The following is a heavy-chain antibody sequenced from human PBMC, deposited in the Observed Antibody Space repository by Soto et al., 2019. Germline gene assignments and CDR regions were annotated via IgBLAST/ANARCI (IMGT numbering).Heavy chain of an antibody. CDR1: GFTFSSYS. CDR2: ISSSSSTI. V-gene: IGHV3-48*01. J-gene: IGHJ4*02. D-gene: IGHD3-10*01. Sequence: EVQLVESGGGLVQPGGSLRLSCAASGFTFSSYSMNWVRQAPGKGLEWVSYISSSSSTIYYADSVKGRFTISRDNAKNSLYLQMNSLRAEDTAVYYCARAAGSGSYYNPYSYWGQGTLVTVSS. CDR3: ARAAGSGSYYNPYSY.